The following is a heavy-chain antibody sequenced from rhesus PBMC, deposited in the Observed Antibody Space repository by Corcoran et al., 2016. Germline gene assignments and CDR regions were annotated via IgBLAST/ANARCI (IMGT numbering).Heavy chain of an antibody. V-gene: IGHV4-127*01. J-gene: IGHJ2*01. D-gene: IGHD3-28*01. CDR3: ARDSYDSGFDV. CDR1: VYFISSGYA. Sequence: QVQLQESGPGLLKPSETLSLTCAVSVYFISSGYAWTWIRHPPGKGLEWIGNIGGSSDSTDYNPSLKSRVTISKDTSNNQFSLRLSSVTAADTAVYYCARDSYDSGFDVWGPGTPITISS. CDR2: IGGSSDST.